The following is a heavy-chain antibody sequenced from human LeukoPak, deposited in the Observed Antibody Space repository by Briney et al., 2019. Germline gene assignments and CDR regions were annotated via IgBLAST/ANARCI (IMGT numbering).Heavy chain of an antibody. V-gene: IGHV4-59*08. Sequence: PSETLSLTCTVSGGSISSYYWSWIRQPPGKGLEWIGYMYYSGNTNYNPSLKSRVTTSVDSSKNQFSLKLSSVTAADTAVYYCARHTLVGARNAFDIWGQGTMVAVSS. CDR3: ARHTLVGARNAFDI. CDR2: MYYSGNT. J-gene: IGHJ3*02. CDR1: GGSISSYY. D-gene: IGHD1-26*01.